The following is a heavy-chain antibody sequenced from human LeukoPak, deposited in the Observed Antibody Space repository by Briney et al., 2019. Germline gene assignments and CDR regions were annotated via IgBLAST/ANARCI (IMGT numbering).Heavy chain of an antibody. Sequence: ASVKVSCKAFGYTFTSNYMHWVRQAPGQGLEWMGWISAYNGNTNYAQKLQGRVTMTTDTSTSTAYMELRSLRSDDTAVYYCARETRSWFDPWGQGTLVTVSS. J-gene: IGHJ5*02. V-gene: IGHV1-18*04. CDR2: ISAYNGNT. CDR1: GYTFTSNY. CDR3: ARETRSWFDP.